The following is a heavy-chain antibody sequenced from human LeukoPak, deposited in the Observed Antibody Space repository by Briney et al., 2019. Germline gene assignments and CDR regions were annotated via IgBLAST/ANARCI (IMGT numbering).Heavy chain of an antibody. CDR3: ARGNGPYSSGRDY. V-gene: IGHV3-30*03. Sequence: GGSLRLSCAASGFTFSSYGMHWVRQAPGKGLEWVAVISYDGSNKYYADSVKGRFTISRDNSKNTLYLQMNSLRAEDTAVYYCARGNGPYSSGRDYWGQGTLVTVSS. CDR2: ISYDGSNK. D-gene: IGHD6-19*01. CDR1: GFTFSSYG. J-gene: IGHJ4*02.